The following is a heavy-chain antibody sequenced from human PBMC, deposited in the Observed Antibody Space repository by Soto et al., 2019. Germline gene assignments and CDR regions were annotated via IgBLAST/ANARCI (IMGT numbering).Heavy chain of an antibody. V-gene: IGHV3-23*01. J-gene: IGHJ6*02. CDR1: GFTFRNYA. Sequence: GGSLRLSCIASGFTFRNYAMAWVRQAPGEDLEWVSAIGTSGTPTLYADSVKSRFSISRDDSRNTVSLQMNSLGVEDTATYYCTRILWSSRRDVLDIWGQGTTVTVSS. CDR3: TRILWSSRRDVLDI. D-gene: IGHD2-21*01. CDR2: IGTSGTPT.